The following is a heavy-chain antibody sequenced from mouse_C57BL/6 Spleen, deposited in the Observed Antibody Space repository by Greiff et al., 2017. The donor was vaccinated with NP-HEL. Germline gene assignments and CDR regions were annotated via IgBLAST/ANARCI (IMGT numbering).Heavy chain of an antibody. CDR3: ARSRDFYDYKDY. J-gene: IGHJ2*01. CDR1: GYTFTSYW. D-gene: IGHD2-4*01. CDR2: IYPGSGST. V-gene: IGHV1-55*01. Sequence: VQLQQPGAELVKPGASVKMSCKASGYTFTSYWITWVKQRPGQGLEWIGDIYPGSGSTNYNEKFKSKATLTVATSSSTAYMQLSSLTSEDSAVYYCARSRDFYDYKDYWGQGTTLTVSS.